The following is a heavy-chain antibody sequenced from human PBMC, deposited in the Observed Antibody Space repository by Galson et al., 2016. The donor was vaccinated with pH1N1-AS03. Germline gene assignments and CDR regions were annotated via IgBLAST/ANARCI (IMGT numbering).Heavy chain of an antibody. Sequence: QSGAEVKKPGESLKISCQGSGYSFTHYWIGCVRQMPGKGLEWMGIIYLDDSDTRYSPSFQGQVTISADKSISTAYLQWSSLTASDTAIYYCARLTLSSGWPCDYWGQGTLVTVSS. CDR2: IYLDDSDT. D-gene: IGHD6-19*01. J-gene: IGHJ4*01. CDR3: ARLTLSSGWPCDY. CDR1: GYSFTHYW. V-gene: IGHV5-51*01.